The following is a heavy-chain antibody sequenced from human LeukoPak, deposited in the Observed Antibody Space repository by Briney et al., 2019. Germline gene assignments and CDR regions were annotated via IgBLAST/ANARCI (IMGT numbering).Heavy chain of an antibody. CDR1: GFTFSSYA. Sequence: PGRSLRLSCAASGFTFSSYAMHWVRQAPGKGLEWVAVISYDGSNKYYADSVKGRFTISRDNSKNTLYLQMNSLRAEDTAVYYCARDRQYSSSWYQAFIYWGQGTLVTVSS. CDR2: ISYDGSNK. D-gene: IGHD6-13*01. V-gene: IGHV3-30-3*01. J-gene: IGHJ4*02. CDR3: ARDRQYSSSWYQAFIY.